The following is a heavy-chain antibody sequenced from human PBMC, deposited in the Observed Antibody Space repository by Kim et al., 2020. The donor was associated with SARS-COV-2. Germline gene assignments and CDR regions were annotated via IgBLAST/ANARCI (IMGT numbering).Heavy chain of an antibody. CDR2: IKSKTDGATT. V-gene: IGHV3-15*01. CDR3: ITTEGVATVWRGFGDYP. J-gene: IGHJ5*02. CDR1: GFTFSNAW. D-gene: IGHD5-12*01. Sequence: GGSLRLSCAASGFTFSNAWMSWVRQAPGKGLEWVGRIKSKTDGATTDYAAPVKGRFTISRDDSKNTLYLQMNSLKTEDTAVYYCITTEGVATVWRGFGDYPWGQGTLVTVSS.